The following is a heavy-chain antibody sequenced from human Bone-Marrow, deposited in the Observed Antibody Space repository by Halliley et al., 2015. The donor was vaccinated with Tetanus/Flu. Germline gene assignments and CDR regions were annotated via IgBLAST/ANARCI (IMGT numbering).Heavy chain of an antibody. CDR3: ARGRSEEIDQ. V-gene: IGHV3-13*04. CDR2: IRSGGDT. Sequence: GLEWISVIRSGGDTHYAGSGNGRFSISRDNAKNSLYLQMNSLRAGDTAVYYCARGRSEEIDQWGQGTLVTVSS. J-gene: IGHJ4*02. D-gene: IGHD6-25*01.